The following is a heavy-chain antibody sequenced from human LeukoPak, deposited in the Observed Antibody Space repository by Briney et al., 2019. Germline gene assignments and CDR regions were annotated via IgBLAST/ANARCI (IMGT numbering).Heavy chain of an antibody. J-gene: IGHJ4*02. V-gene: IGHV4-4*02. D-gene: IGHD6-13*01. CDR3: ARVEYSSSWFWGEIDY. Sequence: PSETLSLTCAASGGSISSSNWWGWVRPPPGKGLEWIGEIYHSGSTNYNPSLKSRVTIPVDNSKNQFSLKLRSVTAADTAVYYCARVEYSSSWFWGEIDYWGQGTLVTVSS. CDR2: IYHSGST. CDR1: GGSISSSNW.